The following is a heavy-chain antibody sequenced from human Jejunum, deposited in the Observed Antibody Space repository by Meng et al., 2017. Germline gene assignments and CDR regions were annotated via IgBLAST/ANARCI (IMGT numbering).Heavy chain of an antibody. V-gene: IGHV1-18*01. CDR2: ISVYHGNT. D-gene: IGHD1-26*01. Sequence: QIQLVQSGAEVKNPGASVKLSCKTSGYTFTSYGISWVRQAPGQGLEWMGWISVYHGNTNYAQKLQGRVTMTTDTSTSTAYMELRSLRSDDTAVYFCARDYSGTSYRYSDYWGQGTLVTVSS. J-gene: IGHJ4*02. CDR1: GYTFTSYG. CDR3: ARDYSGTSYRYSDY.